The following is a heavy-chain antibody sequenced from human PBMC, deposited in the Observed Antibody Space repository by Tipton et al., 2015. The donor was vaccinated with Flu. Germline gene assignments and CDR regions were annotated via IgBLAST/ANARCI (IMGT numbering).Heavy chain of an antibody. D-gene: IGHD4-17*01. CDR3: ARDYGDLNWFDS. CDR1: GGSISSSSYY. CDR2: IYTSGST. J-gene: IGHJ5*01. Sequence: TLSLTCTVSGGSISSSSYYWTWIRQPAGKGLEWIGQIYTSGSTKYNPSLKSRVTMSLDTSKNQFSLKMSSVTAADTAMYYCARDYGDLNWFDSWGQGTLVTVST. V-gene: IGHV4-61*09.